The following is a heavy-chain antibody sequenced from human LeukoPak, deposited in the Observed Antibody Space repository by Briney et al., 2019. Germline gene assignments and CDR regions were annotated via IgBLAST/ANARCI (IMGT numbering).Heavy chain of an antibody. Sequence: ASVKVSCKASGYTFTSYYMHWVRQAPGQGLEWMGIINPSGGSTSYAQKFQGRVTMTRDMSTSTVYMELSSLRSEDTAVYYCARAYQTYYYDSSGYGLWGQGTMVTVSS. CDR1: GYTFTSYY. CDR2: INPSGGST. CDR3: ARAYQTYYYDSSGYGL. V-gene: IGHV1-46*01. J-gene: IGHJ3*01. D-gene: IGHD3-22*01.